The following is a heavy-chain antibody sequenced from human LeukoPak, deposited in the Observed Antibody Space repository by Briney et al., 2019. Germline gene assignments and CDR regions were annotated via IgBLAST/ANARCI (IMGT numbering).Heavy chain of an antibody. CDR1: GGSFSGYY. CDR2: INHSGST. J-gene: IGHJ5*02. CDR3: ARSRGAAARRNGWFDP. D-gene: IGHD6-13*01. Sequence: PSETLCLTCAVYGGSFSGYYWSWIRQPPGKGLEWIGEINHSGSTNYNPSLKSRVTISVDTSKNQFSLKLSSVTAADTAVYYCARSRGAAARRNGWFDPWGQGTLVTVSS. V-gene: IGHV4-34*01.